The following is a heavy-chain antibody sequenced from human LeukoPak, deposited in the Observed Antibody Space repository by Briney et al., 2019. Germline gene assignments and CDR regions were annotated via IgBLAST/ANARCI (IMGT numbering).Heavy chain of an antibody. Sequence: SETLSLTCTVSGGSISSSSYYWGWIRQPPGKGLEWIGSIYYSGSTYYNPSLKSRVTISVDTSKNQFSLKPSSVTAADTAVYYCARLQAGHFDYWGQGTLVTVSS. CDR1: GGSISSSSYY. CDR3: ARLQAGHFDY. J-gene: IGHJ4*02. D-gene: IGHD3-10*01. V-gene: IGHV4-39*01. CDR2: IYYSGST.